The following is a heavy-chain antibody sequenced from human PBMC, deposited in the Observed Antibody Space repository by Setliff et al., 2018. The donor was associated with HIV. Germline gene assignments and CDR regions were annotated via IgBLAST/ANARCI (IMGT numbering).Heavy chain of an antibody. CDR2: LSPSGTA. J-gene: IGHJ4*02. CDR3: AAFLVSPVTTQDY. V-gene: IGHV4-34*01. D-gene: IGHD4-17*01. CDR1: GGSFSNYY. Sequence: SETLSLTCTVYGGSFSNYYTNWIRQPPGKGLEWIGELSPSGTARPNPSLQSRVIISLDTSKNQFSLKLTSVTAADTAMYYCAAFLVSPVTTQDYWGQGTPVTVSS.